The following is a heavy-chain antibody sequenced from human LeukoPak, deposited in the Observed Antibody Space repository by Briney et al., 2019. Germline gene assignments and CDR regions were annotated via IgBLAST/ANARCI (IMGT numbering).Heavy chain of an antibody. CDR1: GGTFSSYA. J-gene: IGHJ4*02. Sequence: SVEVSCKASGGTFSSYAISWVRQAPGQGLEWMGRIIPILGIANYAQKVQGRVTITADKSTSTAYMELSSLRSEDTAVYYCARDPDYYFDYWGQGTLVTVSS. CDR2: IIPILGIA. CDR3: ARDPDYYFDY. V-gene: IGHV1-69*04.